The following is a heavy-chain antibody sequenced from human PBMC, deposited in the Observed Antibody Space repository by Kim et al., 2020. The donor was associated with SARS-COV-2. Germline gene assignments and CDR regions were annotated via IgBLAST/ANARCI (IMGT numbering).Heavy chain of an antibody. CDR2: TLYSGRT. D-gene: IGHD3-22*01. V-gene: IGHV4-59*01. CDR1: GGSIGSSY. Sequence: SETLSLTCTVSGGSIGSSYWSWIRQPPGRGLDWIGYTLYSGRTEYNPSLKSRVTISLDTSNFQFSLRVNSVTAADTAVYYCAREGPFGIGYDYWGQGIPVTVSA. CDR3: AREGPFGIGYDY. J-gene: IGHJ4*02.